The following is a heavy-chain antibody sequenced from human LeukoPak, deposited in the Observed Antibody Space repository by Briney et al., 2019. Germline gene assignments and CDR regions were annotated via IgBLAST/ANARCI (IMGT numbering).Heavy chain of an antibody. CDR1: GGSFSGYY. D-gene: IGHD2-21*02. Sequence: SETLSLTCAVYGGSFSGYYWSWIRQHPGKGLEWIGYIYYSGSTYYNPSLKSRVTISVDTSKNQFSLKLSSVTAADTAVYYCARAIQVTYYFDYWGQGTLVTVSS. J-gene: IGHJ4*02. CDR3: ARAIQVTYYFDY. CDR2: IYYSGST. V-gene: IGHV4-31*11.